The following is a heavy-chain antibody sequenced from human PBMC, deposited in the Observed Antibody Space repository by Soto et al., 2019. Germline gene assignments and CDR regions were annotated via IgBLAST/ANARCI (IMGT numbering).Heavy chain of an antibody. CDR3: AQEPFFSSYSSAHVMDF. CDR2: ISGSGGST. J-gene: IGHJ6*02. CDR1: GFTFSSYA. V-gene: IGHV3-23*01. D-gene: IGHD6-19*01. Sequence: LRLSCAASGFTFSSYAMSWVRQAPGKGLEWVSAISGSGGSTYYADSVKGRFTISRDNSKNTLYLQMNSLRAEDTAVYYCAQEPFFSSYSSAHVMDFWGQGTTVTVSS.